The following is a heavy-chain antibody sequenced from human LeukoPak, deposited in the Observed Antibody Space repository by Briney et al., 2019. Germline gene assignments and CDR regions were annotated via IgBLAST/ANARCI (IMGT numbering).Heavy chain of an antibody. D-gene: IGHD3-10*01. Sequence: SETLSLTCTVSGGSISSYYWSWIRQPAGKGLEWIGRIYTSGSTNYNPSLKSRVTMSVDTSKNQFSLKLSSVTAADTAVYYCARSPVGGGVRAFDIWGQGTMVTVSS. V-gene: IGHV4-4*07. CDR3: ARSPVGGGVRAFDI. J-gene: IGHJ3*02. CDR2: IYTSGST. CDR1: GGSISSYY.